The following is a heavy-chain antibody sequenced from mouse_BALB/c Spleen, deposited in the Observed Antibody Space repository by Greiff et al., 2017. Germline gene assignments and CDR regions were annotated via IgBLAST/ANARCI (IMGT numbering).Heavy chain of an antibody. D-gene: IGHD2-10*02. CDR3: ARKEYGNYLDY. CDR2: ISSGGSYT. V-gene: IGHV5-6*01. CDR1: GFTFSSYG. Sequence: EVKLMESGGDLVKPGGSLKLSCAASGFTFSSYGMSWVRQTPDKRLEWVATISSGGSYTYYPDSVKGRFTISRDNAKNTLYLQMSSLKSEDTAMYYCARKEYGNYLDYWGQGTTLTVSS. J-gene: IGHJ2*01.